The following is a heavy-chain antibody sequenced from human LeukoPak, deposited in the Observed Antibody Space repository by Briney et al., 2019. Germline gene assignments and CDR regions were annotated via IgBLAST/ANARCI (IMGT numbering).Heavy chain of an antibody. J-gene: IGHJ4*02. CDR1: GFTFSSYW. Sequence: PGGSLRLSCAASGFTFSSYWMSWVRQAPGKGLEWVANIKQDGSEKYYVDSVKGRFTISRDNAKNSLYLQMNSVRAEDTAVYYCARRWWQQLVVTLFDYWGQGTLVTVSS. V-gene: IGHV3-7*01. CDR2: IKQDGSEK. D-gene: IGHD6-13*01. CDR3: ARRWWQQLVVTLFDY.